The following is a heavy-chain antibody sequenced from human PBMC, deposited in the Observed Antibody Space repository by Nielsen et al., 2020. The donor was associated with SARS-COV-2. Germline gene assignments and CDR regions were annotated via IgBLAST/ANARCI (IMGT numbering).Heavy chain of an antibody. D-gene: IGHD3-9*01. CDR3: ARNPPAYYDILTGYFKYYYYYMDV. V-gene: IGHV4-34*01. Sequence: SETLSLTCAVYGGSFGGYYWSWIRQPPGKGLEWIGEVNYRGGTNYNPSLKSRVTISMDASKNQFSLKMSSVTAADTAVYYCARNPPAYYDILTGYFKYYYYYMDVWGKGTTVTVSS. CDR1: GGSFGGYY. CDR2: VNYRGGT. J-gene: IGHJ6*03.